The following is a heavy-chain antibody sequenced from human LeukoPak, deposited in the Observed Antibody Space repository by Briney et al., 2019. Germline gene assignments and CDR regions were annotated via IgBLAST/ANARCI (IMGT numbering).Heavy chain of an antibody. Sequence: PSXXLSLTCAVYGGSFSGYYWSWIRQPPGKGLEWIGEINHSGSTNYNPSLKSRVTISVDTSKNQFSLKLSSVTAADTAVYYCARGRGSRFLEWSVLGVFDYWGQGTLVTVSS. CDR3: ARGRGSRFLEWSVLGVFDY. D-gene: IGHD3-3*01. CDR1: GGSFSGYY. V-gene: IGHV4-34*01. CDR2: INHSGST. J-gene: IGHJ4*02.